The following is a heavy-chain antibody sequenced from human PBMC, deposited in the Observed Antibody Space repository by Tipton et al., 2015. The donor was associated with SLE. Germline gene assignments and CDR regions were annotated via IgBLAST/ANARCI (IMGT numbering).Heavy chain of an antibody. J-gene: IGHJ5*02. D-gene: IGHD3-3*01. CDR1: GYSISSGYY. CDR2: IYYSGST. CDR3: ARDGGYDFWSGYYYWFDP. Sequence: LRLSCAVSGYSISSGYYWGWIRQPPGKGLEWIGYIYYSGSTNYNPSLKSRVTISVDTSKNQFSLKLSSVTAADTAVYYCARDGGYDFWSGYYYWFDPWGQGTLVTVSS. V-gene: IGHV4-61*01.